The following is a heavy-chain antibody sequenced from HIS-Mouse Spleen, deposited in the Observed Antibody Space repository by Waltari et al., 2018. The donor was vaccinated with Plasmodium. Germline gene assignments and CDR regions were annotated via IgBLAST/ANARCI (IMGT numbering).Heavy chain of an antibody. CDR1: GGTFSGYS. D-gene: IGHD3-3*01. CDR3: ARVTSSGVYWYFDL. Sequence: QAQLQQWRAGLLKPSENLSLTCAVYGGTFSGYSWSCTRQPPGKGLEWIGEINHSGSTNYNPSLKSRVTISVDTSKNQFSLKLSSVTAADTAVYYCARVTSSGVYWYFDLWGRGTLVTVSS. V-gene: IGHV4-34*01. CDR2: INHSGST. J-gene: IGHJ2*01.